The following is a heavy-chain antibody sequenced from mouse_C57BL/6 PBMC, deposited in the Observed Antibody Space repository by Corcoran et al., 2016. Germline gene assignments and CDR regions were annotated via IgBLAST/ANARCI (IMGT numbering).Heavy chain of an antibody. V-gene: IGHV1-80*01. Sequence: QVQLQQSGAERVKPGASLKISCKASGYAFSSYWMNWVKQRPGKGLEWIGQIYPGDGDNNYNGKFKGKATLTADKSSSTAYMQLSSLTSEDSAVYFCARLYGSSYGYFDVWGTGTTVTVSS. CDR3: ARLYGSSYGYFDV. CDR2: IYPGDGDN. CDR1: GYAFSSYW. D-gene: IGHD1-1*01. J-gene: IGHJ1*03.